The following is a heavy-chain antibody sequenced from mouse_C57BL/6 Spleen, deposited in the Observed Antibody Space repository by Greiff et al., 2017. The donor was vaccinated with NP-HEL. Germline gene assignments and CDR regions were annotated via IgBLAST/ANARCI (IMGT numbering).Heavy chain of an antibody. D-gene: IGHD1-2*01. CDR3: ARSPITTAWYFDV. J-gene: IGHJ1*03. Sequence: EVKVVESGGGLVKPGGSLKLSCAASGFTFSDYGMHWVRQAPEKGLEWVAYISSGSSTIYYADTVKGRFTISRDNAKNTLFLQMTSLRSEDTAMYYCARSPITTAWYFDVWGTGTTVTVSS. CDR2: ISSGSSTI. CDR1: GFTFSDYG. V-gene: IGHV5-17*01.